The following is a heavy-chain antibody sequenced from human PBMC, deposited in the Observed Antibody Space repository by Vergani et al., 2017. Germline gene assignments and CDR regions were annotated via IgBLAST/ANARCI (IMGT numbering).Heavy chain of an antibody. CDR2: ISGQNFRT. J-gene: IGHJ4*02. Sequence: EVHLLEPGGGSAKPGESLRLSCVAPGFTSTAHGLNWVRQARGKGLEWVSGISGQNFRTHYADPVKGRFTISRDDSKNTVFLQIDSLRAGDTAFYYCADLYGYDGFSPFWVQGTQVTVSS. CDR1: GFTSTAHG. V-gene: IGHV3-23*01. CDR3: ADLYGYDGFSPF. D-gene: IGHD5-18*01.